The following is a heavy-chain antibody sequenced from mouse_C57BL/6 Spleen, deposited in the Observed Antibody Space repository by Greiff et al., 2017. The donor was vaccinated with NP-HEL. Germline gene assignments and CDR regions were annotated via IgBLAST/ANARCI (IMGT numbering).Heavy chain of an antibody. Sequence: EVQGVESGGGLVKPGGSLKLSCAASGFTFSSYTMSWVRQTPEKRLEWVATISGGGGNTYYPDSVKGRFTISRDNAKNTLYLQMSSLRSEDTALYYCARELGRYAMDYWGQGTSVTVSS. CDR3: ARELGRYAMDY. CDR1: GFTFSSYT. J-gene: IGHJ4*01. CDR2: ISGGGGNT. V-gene: IGHV5-9*01. D-gene: IGHD4-1*01.